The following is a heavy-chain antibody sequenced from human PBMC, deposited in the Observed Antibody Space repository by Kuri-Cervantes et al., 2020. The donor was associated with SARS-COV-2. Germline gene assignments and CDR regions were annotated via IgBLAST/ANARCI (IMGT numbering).Heavy chain of an antibody. CDR3: AKAYYDFWSGYYRGGYYFDY. J-gene: IGHJ4*02. Sequence: GESLKISCAASGFTFSSYSMNWVRQAPGKGLEWVSYISSSSSTIYYADSVKGRFTISRDNAKNSLYLQMNSLRDEDTAVYYCAKAYYDFWSGYYRGGYYFDYWGQGTLVTVSS. CDR1: GFTFSSYS. CDR2: ISSSSSTI. V-gene: IGHV3-48*02. D-gene: IGHD3-3*01.